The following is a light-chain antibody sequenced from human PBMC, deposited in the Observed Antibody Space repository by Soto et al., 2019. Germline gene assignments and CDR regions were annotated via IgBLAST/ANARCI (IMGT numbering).Light chain of an antibody. Sequence: DIQMTQSPSTLSASVGDRVTITCRASQSIDNWLAWYQQKPGKAPNLLSYRASILESGVPSRFSGSGSGAEFTLTISGLQPDDFATYDCQQYESYPITFGQGTRLEIK. CDR3: QQYESYPIT. CDR1: QSIDNW. J-gene: IGKJ5*01. CDR2: RAS. V-gene: IGKV1-5*03.